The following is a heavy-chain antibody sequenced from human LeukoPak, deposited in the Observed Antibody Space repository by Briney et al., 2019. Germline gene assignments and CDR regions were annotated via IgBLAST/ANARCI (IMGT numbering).Heavy chain of an antibody. CDR3: AREYQKEYGGNERVFDI. V-gene: IGHV4-34*01. J-gene: IGHJ3*02. D-gene: IGHD4-23*01. Sequence: SETLSLTCAVYGGSFSGYYWGWIRQPPGKGLEWIGSIYYSGSTYYNPSLKSRVTISVDTSKNQFSLKLSSVTAADTAVYYCAREYQKEYGGNERVFDIWGQGTMVTVSS. CDR2: IYYSGST. CDR1: GGSFSGYY.